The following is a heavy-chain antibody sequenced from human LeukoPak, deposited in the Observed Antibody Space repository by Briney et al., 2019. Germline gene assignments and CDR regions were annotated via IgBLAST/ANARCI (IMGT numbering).Heavy chain of an antibody. CDR3: AKESDSGYHSEGPKN. Sequence: PGGSLRLSCAASGFVLSDSGMHWVRQAPGKGLEWVAFVRNDGSNEYYVGSVKGRFTISRDKSKNTLYLQMNSLRAEDTAVYSCAKESDSGYHSEGPKNWGLGTLVTVSS. V-gene: IGHV3-30*02. CDR2: VRNDGSNE. CDR1: GFVLSDSG. J-gene: IGHJ4*02. D-gene: IGHD5-12*01.